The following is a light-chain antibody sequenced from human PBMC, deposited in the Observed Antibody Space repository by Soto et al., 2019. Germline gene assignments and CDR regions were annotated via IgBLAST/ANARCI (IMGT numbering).Light chain of an antibody. CDR2: DVS. CDR3: SSYTSTSTLYV. J-gene: IGLJ1*01. CDR1: SSDIGGYNY. Sequence: QSALTQPASVSGSPGQSITISCTGTSSDIGGYNYVSWYQQLPGKVPKLIIYDVSNLPSGVSDRFSGSKSGNAASLTISGLQAEDEADYYCSSYTSTSTLYVFGTGTKLTVL. V-gene: IGLV2-14*03.